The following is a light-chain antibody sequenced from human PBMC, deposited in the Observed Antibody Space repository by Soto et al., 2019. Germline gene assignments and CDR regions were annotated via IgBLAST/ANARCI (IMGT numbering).Light chain of an antibody. CDR2: DAS. Sequence: DIQMTQSPSSLSASVGDRVTITCQASQDISNYLNWYQQKPGKAPKLLIYDASNLETGVPSRLSGSGSGTDFTFTISSLQPEDIATYYCQQYDNLPLTFGGGTKVDIK. V-gene: IGKV1-33*01. CDR1: QDISNY. J-gene: IGKJ4*01. CDR3: QQYDNLPLT.